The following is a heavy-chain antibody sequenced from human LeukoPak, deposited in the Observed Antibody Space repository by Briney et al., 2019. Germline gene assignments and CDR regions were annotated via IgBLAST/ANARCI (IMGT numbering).Heavy chain of an antibody. J-gene: IGHJ4*02. Sequence: PSETLSLTCTVSGGSITNGDNYWRWIRQPPGKGLEWIGYSYHSGSSYYNPSLEGRLTVSVDTSKNQFTLKLRSVTAADTAVYYCARDSSGASYVVWGQGTLVTVSS. V-gene: IGHV4-30-4*01. CDR3: ARDSSGASYVV. CDR1: GGSITNGDNY. CDR2: SYHSGSS. D-gene: IGHD1-26*01.